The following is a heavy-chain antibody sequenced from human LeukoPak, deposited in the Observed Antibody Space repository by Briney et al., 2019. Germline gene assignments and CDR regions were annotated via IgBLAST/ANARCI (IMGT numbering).Heavy chain of an antibody. Sequence: QPGGSLRLSCAASGFTFSNYWMHWVRQAPGKGLVWVSRINSDGSTTTYADSVKGRFTISRDNAKNRLYLQMNSLRAEDTAVYYCARGYSWYRVGYWGQGTLVTVSS. D-gene: IGHD6-13*01. CDR2: INSDGSTT. CDR1: GFTFSNYW. V-gene: IGHV3-74*01. CDR3: ARGYSWYRVGY. J-gene: IGHJ4*02.